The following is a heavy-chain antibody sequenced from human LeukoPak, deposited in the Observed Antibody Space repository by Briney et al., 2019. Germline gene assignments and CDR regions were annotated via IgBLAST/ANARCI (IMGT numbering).Heavy chain of an antibody. CDR3: AKGYYYDSSGYYHAEYFQH. CDR2: ISSSSSTI. V-gene: IGHV3-48*04. CDR1: GFTFSSYN. J-gene: IGHJ1*01. D-gene: IGHD3-22*01. Sequence: GGSLRLSCAASGFTFSSYNINWVRQAPGKGLEWVSYISSSSSTIYYADSVKGRFTISRDNAKNSLYLQMNSLRAEDTAVYYCAKGYYYDSSGYYHAEYFQHWGQGTLVTVSS.